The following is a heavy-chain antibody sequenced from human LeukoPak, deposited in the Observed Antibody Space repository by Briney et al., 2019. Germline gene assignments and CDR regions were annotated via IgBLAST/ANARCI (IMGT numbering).Heavy chain of an antibody. CDR1: GFTFSTYG. J-gene: IGHJ4*02. D-gene: IGHD3-9*01. V-gene: IGHV3-33*01. CDR3: ARSTSSEYDIYHFDY. Sequence: HPGRSLRLSCAASGFTFSTYGMHWVRQAPGKGLEWVAVIWFDGSNKYYADSVKGRFTISRDNSKNTLYLQMNSLRAEDTAVYYCARSTSSEYDIYHFDYWGQGTLVTVSS. CDR2: IWFDGSNK.